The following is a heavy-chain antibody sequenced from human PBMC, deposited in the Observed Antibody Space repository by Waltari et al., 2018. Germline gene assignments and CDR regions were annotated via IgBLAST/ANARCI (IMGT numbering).Heavy chain of an antibody. Sequence: QLQLQESGPGLVKPSETLYLTCTVSGGSLYSSIYYWGWIRQPPGKGLGWIGSIFYSGRTYFNPSLKSRVTISVDTSKNQFSLKLSSVTAADTALYYCARGQDYYDISGIGYWGQGTLVTVSS. V-gene: IGHV4-39*07. CDR1: GGSLYSSIYY. J-gene: IGHJ4*02. CDR2: IFYSGRT. D-gene: IGHD3-22*01. CDR3: ARGQDYYDISGIGY.